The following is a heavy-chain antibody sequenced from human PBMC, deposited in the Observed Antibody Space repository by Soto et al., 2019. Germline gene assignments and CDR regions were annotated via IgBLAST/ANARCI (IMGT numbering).Heavy chain of an antibody. D-gene: IGHD2-15*01. CDR2: ISGSGGST. CDR1: GFTFSSYA. J-gene: IGHJ5*02. CDR3: AKTYGGKSGWFDP. V-gene: IGHV3-23*01. Sequence: GSLGRSCSASGFTFSSYAMSWVRQAPGKGLEWVSAISGSGGSTYYADSVKGRFTISRDNSKNTLYLQMNSLRAEDTAVYYCAKTYGGKSGWFDPWGQGTLVTVYS.